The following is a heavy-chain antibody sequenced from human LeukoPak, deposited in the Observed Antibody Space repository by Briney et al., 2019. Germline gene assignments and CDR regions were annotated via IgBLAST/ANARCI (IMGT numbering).Heavy chain of an antibody. D-gene: IGHD3-10*01. CDR3: ARQLYGSENYRYFYFYIDV. CDR1: GGSLNSYA. Sequence: ASVTVSCKASGGSLNSYAFSWVRQAPGQGLEWMGGIIPIFGTPNYAQKFQGRVTITADESTSTAYMELSSLRSEDTAVYYCARQLYGSENYRYFYFYIDVWGKGTTVTISS. CDR2: IIPIFGTP. V-gene: IGHV1-69*13. J-gene: IGHJ6*03.